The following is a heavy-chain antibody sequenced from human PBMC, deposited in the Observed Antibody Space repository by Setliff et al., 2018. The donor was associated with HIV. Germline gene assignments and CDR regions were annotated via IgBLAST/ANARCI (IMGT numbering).Heavy chain of an antibody. V-gene: IGHV3-11*04. CDR2: ISTSGSPI. D-gene: IGHD3-10*01. J-gene: IGHJ4*02. CDR1: GFTVRSNY. Sequence: PGGSLRLSCAASGFTVRSNYMSWVRQAPGKGLEWVSFISTSGSPIYYADSVKGRFTISRDNAMNSLYLQMNNVRAEDTAFYYCARDPAHGALDFWGQGTLVTVSS. CDR3: ARDPAHGALDF.